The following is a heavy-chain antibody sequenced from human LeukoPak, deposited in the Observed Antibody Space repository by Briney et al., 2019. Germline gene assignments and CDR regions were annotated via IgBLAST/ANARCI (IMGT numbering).Heavy chain of an antibody. CDR3: ARHCLALYNWFDP. V-gene: IGHV4-34*01. D-gene: IGHD2-15*01. J-gene: IGHJ5*02. CDR1: GGSFSAYY. Sequence: SETLSLTCAVYGGSFSAYYWSWIRQSPGKGLEWIAEINHRGDTNYNPSVKSRVSISVDTSKNQFSLKVTSLTAADTAVYYCARHCLALYNWFDPWGQGTLVTVSS. CDR2: INHRGDT.